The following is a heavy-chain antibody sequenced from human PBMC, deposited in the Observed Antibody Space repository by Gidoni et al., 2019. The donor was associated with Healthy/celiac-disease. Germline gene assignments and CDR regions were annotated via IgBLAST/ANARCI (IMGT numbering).Heavy chain of an antibody. CDR1: GFSLSTSGVG. CDR2: IYWNDDK. J-gene: IGHJ4*02. Sequence: QITLNESDPTLSTPSQSLTLTCTFSGFSLSTSGVGVGWIRQPPGKALEWLALIYWNDDKRYSPSLKSRLTNTKDTSKNQVVLTMTNMDPVDTATYYCANRNGLVFDYWGQGTLVTVSS. CDR3: ANRNGLVFDY. D-gene: IGHD3-22*01. V-gene: IGHV2-5*01.